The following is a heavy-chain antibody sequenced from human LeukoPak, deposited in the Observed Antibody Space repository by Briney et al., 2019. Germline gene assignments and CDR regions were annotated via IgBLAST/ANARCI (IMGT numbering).Heavy chain of an antibody. V-gene: IGHV3-9*01. Sequence: GRSLRLSCAASGFTFDDYAMHWVRQAPGKGLEWVSGISWNSGSIGYADSVKGRFTISRDNAKNSLYLQMNSLRAEDTALYYCARNVDIVATNFDYWGQGTLVTVSS. CDR1: GFTFDDYA. CDR2: ISWNSGSI. CDR3: ARNVDIVATNFDY. D-gene: IGHD5-12*01. J-gene: IGHJ4*02.